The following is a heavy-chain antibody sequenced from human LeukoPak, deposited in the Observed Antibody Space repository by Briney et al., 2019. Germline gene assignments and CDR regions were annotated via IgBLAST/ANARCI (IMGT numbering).Heavy chain of an antibody. CDR2: IYHSGST. D-gene: IGHD3-22*01. V-gene: IGHV4-30-2*02. J-gene: IGHJ4*02. Sequence: PSETLSLTCTVSGGSISSGGYYWSWIQQPPGKGLEWIGYIYHSGSTYYNPSLKSRVTISVDTARNQFSLKLSSVTAADTAVYYCARSYDNSGYYFQYDYWGQGTLVTVSS. CDR1: GGSISSGGYY. CDR3: ARSYDNSGYYFQYDY.